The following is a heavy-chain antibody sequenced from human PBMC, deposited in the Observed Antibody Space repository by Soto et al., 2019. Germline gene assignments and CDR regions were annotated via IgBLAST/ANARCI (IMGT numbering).Heavy chain of an antibody. V-gene: IGHV1-8*01. CDR1: GYTFTSYD. CDR2: MNPNSGHT. CDR3: ASCVLVPAEAWFDP. J-gene: IGHJ5*02. D-gene: IGHD2-2*01. Sequence: QVQLVQSGAEVTKPGASVKVSCKASGYTFTSYDIHWVRQATGQGLEWMGRMNPNSGHTGYAQKLQGGVTLTSNTSIRTAYMELSSLRSEGTAVYYCASCVLVPAEAWFDPWGQGTLVTVS.